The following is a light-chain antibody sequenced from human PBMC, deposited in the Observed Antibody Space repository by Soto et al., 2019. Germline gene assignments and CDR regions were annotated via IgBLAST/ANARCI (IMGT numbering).Light chain of an antibody. J-gene: IGKJ5*01. CDR1: QSISSY. V-gene: IGKV3-11*01. CDR3: QQRSNWPIT. Sequence: EIVLTQSPATLSLSPGEIATLSCRASQSISSYLAWYQQKPGQAPRPLIYDSSNRATGIPARFSGSGSGTDFTLTISSLEPEDFAVYYCQQRSNWPITFGQGTQLEIK. CDR2: DSS.